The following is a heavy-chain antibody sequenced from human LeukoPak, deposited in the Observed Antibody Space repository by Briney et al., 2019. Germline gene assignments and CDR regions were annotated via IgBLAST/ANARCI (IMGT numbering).Heavy chain of an antibody. Sequence: ASVNVSCTASGGTFSSYAISWVRQAPGQGLEWMGGIIPIFGTANYAQKFQGRVTITADKSTSTAYMELSSLRSEDTAVYYCARSGEGSTYYYDSSGIDYWGQGTLVTVSS. CDR1: GGTFSSYA. J-gene: IGHJ4*02. V-gene: IGHV1-69*06. CDR2: IIPIFGTA. D-gene: IGHD3-22*01. CDR3: ARSGEGSTYYYDSSGIDY.